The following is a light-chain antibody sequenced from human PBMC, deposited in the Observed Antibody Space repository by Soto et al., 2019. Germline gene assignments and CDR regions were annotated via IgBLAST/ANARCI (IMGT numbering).Light chain of an antibody. CDR2: DAS. CDR3: QQFNSGPPIT. V-gene: IGKV3-15*01. J-gene: IGKJ5*01. CDR1: ESVSRN. Sequence: EVVITQSPATLSVSPGERATLSCRSSESVSRNLAWYQQKPGQAPRLLIYDASTRATGIPDRFSGGGSGTEFTLTISSLQSEDFVVYYCQQFNSGPPITFGQGTRLEV.